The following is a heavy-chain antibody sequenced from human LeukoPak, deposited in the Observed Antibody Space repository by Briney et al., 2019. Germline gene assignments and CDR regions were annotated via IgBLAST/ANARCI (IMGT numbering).Heavy chain of an antibody. CDR2: IYYSGNT. Sequence: SETLSLTCTVSGGSISSYYWGWVRQPPGKGLEWIGNIYYSGNTYYNPSLKSRVTISADTSKKQISPKLSSVTAADTAIYYCARLRSDAFDIWGQGTMVTVSS. CDR3: ARLRSDAFDI. V-gene: IGHV4-39*01. J-gene: IGHJ3*02. CDR1: GGSISSYY.